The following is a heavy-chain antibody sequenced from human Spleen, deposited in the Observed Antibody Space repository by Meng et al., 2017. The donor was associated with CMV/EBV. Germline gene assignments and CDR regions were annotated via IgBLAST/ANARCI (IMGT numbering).Heavy chain of an antibody. J-gene: IGHJ4*02. CDR1: GYTFTSYG. CDR2: NSAYNGNT. CDR3: ARDLKRAEIRFDY. V-gene: IGHV1-18*01. Sequence: CKASGYTFTSYGISWVRQAPGQGLEWMRWNSAYNGNTNYAQKLQGRITMTTDTSTSTAYMELRSLRSDDTAVYYCARDLKRAEIRFDYWGQGTLVTVSS. D-gene: IGHD5-24*01.